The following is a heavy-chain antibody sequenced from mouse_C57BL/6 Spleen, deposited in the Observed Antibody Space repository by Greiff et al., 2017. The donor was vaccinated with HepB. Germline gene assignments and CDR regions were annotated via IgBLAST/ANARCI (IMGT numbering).Heavy chain of an antibody. D-gene: IGHD2-5*01. CDR3: AKNSNYVPDY. V-gene: IGHV1-81*01. CDR2: IYPRSGNT. Sequence: QVQLKESGAELARPGASVKLSCKASGYTFTSYGISWVKQRTGQGLEWIGEIYPRSGNTYYNEKFKGKATLTADKSSSTAYMELRSVTSEDSAVYFCAKNSNYVPDYWGQGTTLTVSS. J-gene: IGHJ2*01. CDR1: GYTFTSYG.